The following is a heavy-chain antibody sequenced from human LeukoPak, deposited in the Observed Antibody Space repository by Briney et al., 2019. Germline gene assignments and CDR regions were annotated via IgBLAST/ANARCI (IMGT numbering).Heavy chain of an antibody. CDR2: INPSGGST. D-gene: IGHD1-1*01. CDR1: RYTFTDYY. J-gene: IGHJ4*02. CDR3: ARDVPQKLEPMDQGFDY. V-gene: IGHV1-46*01. Sequence: ASVKVSCKAVRYTFTDYYMHWVRQAPGQGLEWMGIINPSGGSTSYAQKFQGRVTMTRDTSISTAYMELSRLRSDDTAVYYCARDVPQKLEPMDQGFDYWGQGTLVTVSS.